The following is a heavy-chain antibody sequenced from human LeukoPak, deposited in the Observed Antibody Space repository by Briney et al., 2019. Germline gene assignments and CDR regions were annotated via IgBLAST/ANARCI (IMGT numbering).Heavy chain of an antibody. Sequence: PGGSLRLSCAASGFTVSSNYMSWVRQAPGKGLEWVSVIYSGGSTYYADSVKGRFTISRDNSKNTLYLQMNSLRAEDTAVYYCARAPVVWFGELSYYMDVWGKGTTVTISS. V-gene: IGHV3-53*01. CDR2: IYSGGST. CDR3: ARAPVVWFGELSYYMDV. CDR1: GFTVSSNY. J-gene: IGHJ6*03. D-gene: IGHD3-10*01.